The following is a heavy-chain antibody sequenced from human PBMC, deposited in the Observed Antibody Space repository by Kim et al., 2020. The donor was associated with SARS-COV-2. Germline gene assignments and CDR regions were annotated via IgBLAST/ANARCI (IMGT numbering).Heavy chain of an antibody. Sequence: GGSLRLSCAASGFTFDDYAMHWVRQAPGKGLEWVSGISWNSGSIGYADSVKGRFTISRDNAKNSLYLQMNSLRAEDTALYYCAKVGEAVAGYYFDYWGQGTLVTVSS. CDR1: GFTFDDYA. CDR3: AKVGEAVAGYYFDY. V-gene: IGHV3-9*01. CDR2: ISWNSGSI. J-gene: IGHJ4*02. D-gene: IGHD6-19*01.